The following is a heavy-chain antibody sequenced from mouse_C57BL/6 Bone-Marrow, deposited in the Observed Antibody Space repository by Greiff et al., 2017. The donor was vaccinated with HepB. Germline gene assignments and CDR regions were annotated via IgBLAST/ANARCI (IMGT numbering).Heavy chain of an antibody. D-gene: IGHD1-1*01. V-gene: IGHV8-12*01. CDR1: GFSLSTSGMG. Sequence: QVTLKVCGPGILQSSQTLSLTCSFSGFSLSTSGMGVSWIRQPSGKGLEWLAHIYWDDDKRYNPSLKSRLTISKDTSRNQVFLKITSVDTADTATYYCARRARGVVAPYAMDYWGQGTSVTVSS. CDR3: ARRARGVVAPYAMDY. J-gene: IGHJ4*01. CDR2: IYWDDDK.